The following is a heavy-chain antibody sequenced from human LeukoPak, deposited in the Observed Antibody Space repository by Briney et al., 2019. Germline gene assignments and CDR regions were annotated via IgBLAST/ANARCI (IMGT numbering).Heavy chain of an antibody. CDR1: GYTFTGYY. CDR2: INPNSGGT. CDR3: ARGGRWELPRPYAFDI. D-gene: IGHD1-26*01. J-gene: IGHJ3*02. Sequence: ASVKVPCKASGYTFTGYYMHWVRQAPGQGLEWMGWINPNSGGTNYAQNLQARVTMTTDTSASTAYMELRILRSDDTAVYYCARGGRWELPRPYAFDIWGQGTMVTVSS. V-gene: IGHV1-2*02.